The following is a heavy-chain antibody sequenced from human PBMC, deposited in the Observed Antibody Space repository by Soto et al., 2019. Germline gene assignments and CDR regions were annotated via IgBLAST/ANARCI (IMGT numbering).Heavy chain of an antibody. Sequence: QVQLVQSGAQVKKPGASVKVSCKTSGFTFTSYGISWVRQVPGQGLEWLGWISAFSGNADYTERLQGRVTMITDASTSTAYVELRSLRSDDTAIYYCARDRERNPWHFDHWGQGTLVTVSS. D-gene: IGHD3-10*01. CDR3: ARDRERNPWHFDH. V-gene: IGHV1-18*04. CDR2: ISAFSGNA. CDR1: GFTFTSYG. J-gene: IGHJ4*02.